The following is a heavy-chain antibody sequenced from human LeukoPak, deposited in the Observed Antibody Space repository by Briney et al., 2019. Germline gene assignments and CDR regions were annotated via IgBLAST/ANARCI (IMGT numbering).Heavy chain of an antibody. CDR3: ARVVAGDFWSGYRWYFDL. CDR1: GFTFSSYW. Sequence: GGSLRLSCAAFGFTFSSYWMSWVRQAPGKGLEWVANIKQDGSEKYYVDSVKGRFTISRDNAKNSLYLQMNSLRAEDTAVYYCARVVAGDFWSGYRWYFDLWGRGTLVTVSS. D-gene: IGHD3-3*01. CDR2: IKQDGSEK. J-gene: IGHJ2*01. V-gene: IGHV3-7*01.